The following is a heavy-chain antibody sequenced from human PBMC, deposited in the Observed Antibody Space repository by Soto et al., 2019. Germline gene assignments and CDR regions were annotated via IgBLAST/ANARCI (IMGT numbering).Heavy chain of an antibody. D-gene: IGHD3-3*01. CDR2: INPSGGST. J-gene: IGHJ6*02. CDR3: AREEPEWSEYGMDV. CDR1: GETFTGYY. Sequence: GASVKVCCKTSGETFTGYYMHWVRQAPGQGLEWMGIINPSGGSTSYAQKFQGRVTMTRDTSTSTVYMELSSLRSEDTAVYYCAREEPEWSEYGMDVWGQGTTVTVS. V-gene: IGHV1-46*01.